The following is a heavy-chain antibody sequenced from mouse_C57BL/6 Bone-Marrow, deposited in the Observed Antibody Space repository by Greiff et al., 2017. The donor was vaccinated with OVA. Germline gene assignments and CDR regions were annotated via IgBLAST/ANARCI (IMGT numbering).Heavy chain of an antibody. CDR1: GYTFTSYW. J-gene: IGHJ1*03. Sequence: VQLQQPGAELVKPGASVKLSCKASGYTFTSYWMHWVTQRPGRGLEWIGRIDPNSGGTKYNEKFKSKATLTVDKPSSTAYMQLSSLTSEYSAVYYCARDYYGSSPYWYFDVWGTGTTVTVAS. D-gene: IGHD1-1*01. CDR2: IDPNSGGT. CDR3: ARDYYGSSPYWYFDV. V-gene: IGHV1-72*01.